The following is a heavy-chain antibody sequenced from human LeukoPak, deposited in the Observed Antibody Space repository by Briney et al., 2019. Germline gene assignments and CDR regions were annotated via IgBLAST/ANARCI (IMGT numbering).Heavy chain of an antibody. J-gene: IGHJ3*02. CDR2: IYYSGST. CDR3: ARDRSMSGYDAFDI. V-gene: IGHV4-59*01. Sequence: PSETLSLTCTVSGGSISSYYWSWIRQPPGKGLEWIGYIYYSGSTNYNPSLKSRVTISVDTSKNQFSLKLSSVTAADTAVYYCARDRSMSGYDAFDIWGQGTMVTVSS. D-gene: IGHD3-3*01. CDR1: GGSISSYY.